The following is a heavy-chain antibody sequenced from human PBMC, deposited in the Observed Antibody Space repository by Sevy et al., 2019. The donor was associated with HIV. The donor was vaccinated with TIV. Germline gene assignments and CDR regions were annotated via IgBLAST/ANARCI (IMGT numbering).Heavy chain of an antibody. J-gene: IGHJ4*02. D-gene: IGHD6-19*01. V-gene: IGHV3-66*02. CDR3: VSLVLSFRRGWSYFDY. Sequence: GGSLRLSCAISGFTVNDKYIIWVRQAPGKGLEWVSVIFSSGSTYYADSAKGRFTISRDNSKNTVDLQMNSVRAEDTAVNYCVSLVLSFRRGWSYFDYWGQGTLVTVSS. CDR1: GFTVNDKY. CDR2: IFSSGST.